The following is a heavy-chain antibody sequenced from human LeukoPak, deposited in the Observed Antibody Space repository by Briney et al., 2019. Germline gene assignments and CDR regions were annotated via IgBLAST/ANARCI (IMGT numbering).Heavy chain of an antibody. V-gene: IGHV1-46*01. CDR1: GYTFTSYY. CDR2: INPSGGST. Sequence: ASVKVSCKASGYTFTSYYMHWVRQAPGQGPEWMGIINPSGGSTSYAQKFQGRVTMTRDTSTSTVYMELSSLRSEDTAVYYCARDPTYGDYGGFFDYWGQGTLVTVSS. D-gene: IGHD4-17*01. CDR3: ARDPTYGDYGGFFDY. J-gene: IGHJ4*02.